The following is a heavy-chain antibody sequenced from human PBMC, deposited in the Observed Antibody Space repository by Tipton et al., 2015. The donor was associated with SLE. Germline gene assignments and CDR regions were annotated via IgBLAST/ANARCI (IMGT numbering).Heavy chain of an antibody. CDR2: INHGGST. D-gene: IGHD3-3*01. Sequence: TLSLTCAVYGGSFSGYYWSWIRQPPGKGLEWIGEINHGGSTNYNPSLKSRVTISVDTSKNQFSLKLSSVTAADTAVYYCARGGYIGVVTYYYYMDVWGKGTTVTVS. V-gene: IGHV4-34*01. CDR1: GGSFSGYY. J-gene: IGHJ6*03. CDR3: ARGGYIGVVTYYYYMDV.